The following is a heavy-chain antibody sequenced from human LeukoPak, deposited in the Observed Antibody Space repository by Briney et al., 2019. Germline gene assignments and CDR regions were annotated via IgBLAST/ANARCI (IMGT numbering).Heavy chain of an antibody. J-gene: IGHJ6*03. V-gene: IGHV1-2*02. CDR3: ARDQVIAAAGTHYYYYYYMDV. Sequence: ASVKVSCKASGYTFTGYYMHWVRQAPGQGLEWMGWINPNSGGTNYAQKFQGRVTMTRDTSISTAYMELSRLRSDDTAVYYCARDQVIAAAGTHYYYYYYMDVWGKGTTVTVSS. D-gene: IGHD6-13*01. CDR2: INPNSGGT. CDR1: GYTFTGYY.